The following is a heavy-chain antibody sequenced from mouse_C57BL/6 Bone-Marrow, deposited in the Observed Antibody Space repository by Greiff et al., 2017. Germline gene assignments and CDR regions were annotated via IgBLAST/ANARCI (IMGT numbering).Heavy chain of an antibody. V-gene: IGHV2-2*01. CDR2: IWSGGST. Sequence: VQLQQSGPGLVQPSQSLSITCTVSGFSLTSYGVHWVRQSPGKGLEWLGVIWSGGSTDYNAAFISRLSISKDNSKSQVFFKMNSLQADDTAIYYCARGGLLRLDYGGQGTTLTVSS. CDR3: ARGGLLRLDY. CDR1: GFSLTSYG. D-gene: IGHD2-3*01. J-gene: IGHJ2*01.